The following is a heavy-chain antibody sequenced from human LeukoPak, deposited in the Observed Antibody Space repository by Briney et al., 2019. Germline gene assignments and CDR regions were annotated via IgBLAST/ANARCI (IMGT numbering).Heavy chain of an antibody. CDR3: ARGISAFDI. D-gene: IGHD3-16*01. CDR1: GFTFSSYW. J-gene: IGHJ3*02. CDR2: IRQDGFQT. Sequence: GGSLRLSCVDSGFTFSSYWMNWVRQSPGKGLEWLANIRQDGFQTYYADSVKGRFTISRDNTKKSLYLQMDGLRAEDTAVYYCARGISAFDIWGQGTMVTVSS. V-gene: IGHV3-7*04.